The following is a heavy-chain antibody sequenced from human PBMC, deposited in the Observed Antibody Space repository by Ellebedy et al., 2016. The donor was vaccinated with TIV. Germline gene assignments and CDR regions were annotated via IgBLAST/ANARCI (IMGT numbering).Heavy chain of an antibody. J-gene: IGHJ6*02. CDR3: AKGDEFWSGYSPTYHYGMDV. V-gene: IGHV3-23*01. CDR1: GFTFGSYA. D-gene: IGHD3-3*01. Sequence: GGSLRLXXAASGFTFGSYAMNWVRLAPGKGLEWVSGLSGSGGRTYYAESVKGRFAISRDNSKNTVSLLMNSLRADDMGVYYCAKGDEFWSGYSPTYHYGMDVWGQGTTVSVSS. CDR2: LSGSGGRT.